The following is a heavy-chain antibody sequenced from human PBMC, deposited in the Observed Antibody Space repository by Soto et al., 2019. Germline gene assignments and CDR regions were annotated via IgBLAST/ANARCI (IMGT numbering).Heavy chain of an antibody. D-gene: IGHD5-18*01. V-gene: IGHV1-18*01. Sequence: KVSCKASGYTFTSYGISWVRQAPGQGLEWMGWISAYNGNTNYAQKLQGRVTMTTDTSTSTAYMELRSLRSDDTAVYYCATGRYSYGWGFYYYGMDVWGQGTTVTVSS. J-gene: IGHJ6*02. CDR3: ATGRYSYGWGFYYYGMDV. CDR2: ISAYNGNT. CDR1: GYTFTSYG.